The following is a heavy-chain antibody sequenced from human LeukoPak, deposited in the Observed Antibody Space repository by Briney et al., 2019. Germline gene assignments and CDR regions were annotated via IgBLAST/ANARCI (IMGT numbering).Heavy chain of an antibody. CDR3: AREEGIAVAGPHFDY. J-gene: IGHJ4*02. D-gene: IGHD6-19*01. Sequence: GGSLRLSCAASGFTFSNAWMSWVRQAPGKGLEWVSSISSSSSYIYCADSVKGRFTISRDNAKNSLYLQMNSLRAEDTAVYYCAREEGIAVAGPHFDYWGQGTLVTVSS. V-gene: IGHV3-21*04. CDR1: GFTFSNAW. CDR2: ISSSSSYI.